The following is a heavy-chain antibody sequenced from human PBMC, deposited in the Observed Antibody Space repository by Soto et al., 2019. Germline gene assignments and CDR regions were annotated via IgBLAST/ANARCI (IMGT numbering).Heavy chain of an antibody. CDR2: ISATATDT. CDR1: GFIFSNYV. CDR3: ARRAITAFTKWGSSDM. V-gene: IGHV3-23*01. J-gene: IGHJ3*02. D-gene: IGHD1-26*01. Sequence: EVQLLEWGGGLVQPGGSLRLSCSASGFIFSNYVMNWVRQAPGKGLEWVSSISATATDTFYADSVKGRFTISRDNSKNTLYLLMNSLRAEDVAIYYCARRAITAFTKWGSSDMWGRGTMVTVSS.